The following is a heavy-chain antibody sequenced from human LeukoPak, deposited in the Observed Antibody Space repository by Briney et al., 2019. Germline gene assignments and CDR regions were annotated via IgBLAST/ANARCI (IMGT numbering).Heavy chain of an antibody. V-gene: IGHV3-7*01. CDR1: GFTFSAAW. CDR3: ASLGN. J-gene: IGHJ4*02. D-gene: IGHD1-1*01. CDR2: IRQDGSEK. Sequence: GGSLRLSCVGSGFTFSAAWMTWVRQAPGKGLEWVANIRQDGSEKFYVDSVKGRFTISRDNAKNSLYLQMNSLRADDTAVYYCASLGNWGQGTLVTVSS.